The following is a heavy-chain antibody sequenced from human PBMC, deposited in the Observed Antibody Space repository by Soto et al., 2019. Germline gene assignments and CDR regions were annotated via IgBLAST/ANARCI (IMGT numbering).Heavy chain of an antibody. CDR1: GFTFSSYA. CDR3: ARGLVVPAGIRYYYYGMDV. V-gene: IGHV3-30-3*01. Sequence: GGSLRLSCAASGFTFSSYAMHWVRQAPGKGLEWVAVISYDGSNKYYADSVKGRFTISRDNSKNTLYLQMNSLRSEDTAVYYCARGLVVPAGIRYYYYGMDVWGQGTTVTVAS. J-gene: IGHJ6*02. CDR2: ISYDGSNK. D-gene: IGHD2-2*01.